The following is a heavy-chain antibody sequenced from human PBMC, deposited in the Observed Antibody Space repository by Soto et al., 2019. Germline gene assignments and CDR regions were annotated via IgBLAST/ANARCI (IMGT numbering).Heavy chain of an antibody. Sequence: SETLSLTCAVYGGSFSGYYWSWIRQPPGKGLEWIGEINHSGSTNYNPSLKSRVTISVDTSKNQFSLKLSSVTAADTAVYYCARGGFRGYCSGGSCYSRAYYYYGMDAWGQGTTVTVSS. CDR2: INHSGST. CDR1: GGSFSGYY. CDR3: ARGGFRGYCSGGSCYSRAYYYYGMDA. J-gene: IGHJ6*02. V-gene: IGHV4-34*01. D-gene: IGHD2-15*01.